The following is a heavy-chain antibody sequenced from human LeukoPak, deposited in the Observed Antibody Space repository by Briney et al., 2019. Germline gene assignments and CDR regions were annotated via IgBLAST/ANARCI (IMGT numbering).Heavy chain of an antibody. CDR3: ASGYDSSGYYRWFYFDY. D-gene: IGHD3-22*01. V-gene: IGHV3-11*06. CDR2: ISSSSSYT. Sequence: GGSLRLSCAASGFTFSDYYMSWIRQAPGKGLEWVSYISSSSSYTNHADSVKGRFTISRDNAKNSLYLQMNSLRAEDTAVYYCASGYDSSGYYRWFYFDYWGQGTLVTVSS. CDR1: GFTFSDYY. J-gene: IGHJ4*02.